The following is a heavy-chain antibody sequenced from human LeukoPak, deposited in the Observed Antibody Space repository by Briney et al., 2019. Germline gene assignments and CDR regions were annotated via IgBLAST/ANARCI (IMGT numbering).Heavy chain of an antibody. CDR3: ASRYSSGKLNWFDP. CDR2: INHSGST. J-gene: IGHJ5*02. V-gene: IGHV4-34*01. Sequence: SETLSLTCAVYGGSFSGYYWSWIRQPPGKGLEWIGEINHSGSTNYNPSLKSRVTISVDTSKNQLSLKLSSVTAADTAVYYCASRYSSGKLNWFDPWGQGTLVTVSS. CDR1: GGSFSGYY. D-gene: IGHD3-10*01.